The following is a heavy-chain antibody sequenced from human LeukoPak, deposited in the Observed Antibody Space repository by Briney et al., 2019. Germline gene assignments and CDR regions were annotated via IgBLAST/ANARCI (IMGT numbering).Heavy chain of an antibody. CDR3: ASSSHSSSWYVSPDEQYYFDY. CDR1: GGSMSSYY. J-gene: IGHJ4*02. D-gene: IGHD6-13*01. V-gene: IGHV4-59*12. Sequence: SETLSLTCTVSGGSMSSYYWSWIRQPPGKGLEWIGYIYYSGSTNFNPSFKSRVTISLDTSKNQFSLKLSSVTAADTAVYYCASSSHSSSWYVSPDEQYYFDYWGQGTLVTVSS. CDR2: IYYSGST.